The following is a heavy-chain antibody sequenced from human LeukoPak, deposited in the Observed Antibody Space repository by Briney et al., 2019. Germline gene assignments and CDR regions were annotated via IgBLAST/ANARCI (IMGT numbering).Heavy chain of an antibody. V-gene: IGHV4-34*01. J-gene: IGHJ4*02. Sequence: SGTLSLTCAVSGGPFSGYFWSWLRQPPGKGLEWIGEIHNCGTTNYNPSLNSRVTISEDTSKNQIYLNLRSVTAGDTAVYYCARRYYYNLGSFPFDFWGQGTLVTVSS. CDR1: GGPFSGYF. D-gene: IGHD3-10*01. CDR2: IHNCGTT. CDR3: ARRYYYNLGSFPFDF.